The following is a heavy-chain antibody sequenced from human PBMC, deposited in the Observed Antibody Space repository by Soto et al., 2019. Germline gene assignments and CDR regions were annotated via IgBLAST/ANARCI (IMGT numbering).Heavy chain of an antibody. Sequence: PGGSLRLSCAASGFIFSGYGMSWVRQAPGKGLAWVSGISGSGGTKYYADSVKGRFTISRDNSKNTLYLQMNSLRAENTAVYYCAKDTRLRLGDLSFDAFDSWGQGTLVTVSS. V-gene: IGHV3-23*01. D-gene: IGHD3-16*02. CDR2: ISGSGGTK. CDR1: GFIFSGYG. J-gene: IGHJ4*02. CDR3: AKDTRLRLGDLSFDAFDS.